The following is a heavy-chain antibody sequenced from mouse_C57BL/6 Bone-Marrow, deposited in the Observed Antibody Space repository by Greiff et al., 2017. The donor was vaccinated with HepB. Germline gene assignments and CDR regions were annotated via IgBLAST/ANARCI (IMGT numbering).Heavy chain of an antibody. J-gene: IGHJ3*01. CDR2: IYPRSGNT. CDR1: GYTFTSYG. Sequence: QVQLKQSGAELARPGASVKLSCKASGYTFTSYGISWVKQRTRQGLEWIGEIYPRSGNTYYNEKFKGKATLTADKSSSTAYMELRSLTSEDSAVYFCARGGLYYYGSRALAYWGQGTLVTVSA. V-gene: IGHV1-81*01. CDR3: ARGGLYYYGSRALAY. D-gene: IGHD1-1*01.